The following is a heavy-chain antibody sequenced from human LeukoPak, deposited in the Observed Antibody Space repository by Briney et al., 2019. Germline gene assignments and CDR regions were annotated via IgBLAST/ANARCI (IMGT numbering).Heavy chain of an antibody. J-gene: IGHJ6*02. D-gene: IGHD5-18*01. CDR1: GGTFSSYA. CDR3: ARDKWPDTAMVLYYYYGMDV. Sequence: SVKVSCKASGGTFSSYAISWVRQAPGQGLEWMGGIIPIFGTANYAQKFQGRVTITADESTSTAYMELSSLRSEDTAVYYCARDKWPDTAMVLYYYYGMDVWGQGATVTVSS. V-gene: IGHV1-69*13. CDR2: IIPIFGTA.